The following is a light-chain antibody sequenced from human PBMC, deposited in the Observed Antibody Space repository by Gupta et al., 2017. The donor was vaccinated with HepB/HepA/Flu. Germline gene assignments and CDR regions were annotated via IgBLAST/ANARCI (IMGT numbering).Light chain of an antibody. CDR2: GTS. J-gene: IGKJ1*01. V-gene: IGKV3-20*01. CDR1: QSVRSSS. CDR3: QQYGNSQWT. Sequence: EIVLTQSPGTLSLSPGERATLSCRASQSVRSSSLAWYQQKPGQAPRLLIYGTSSRATGIPDRFSGSGSGTDFTLTISRLEPEDSAVYYCQQYGNSQWTSGQGTKVEF.